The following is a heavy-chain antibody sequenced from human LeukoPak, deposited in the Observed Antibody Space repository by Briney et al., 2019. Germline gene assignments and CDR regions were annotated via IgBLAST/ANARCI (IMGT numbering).Heavy chain of an antibody. Sequence: GGSLRLSCAASGFTFSTYNMNWVRQAPGKGLEWVSYITFSSSTIYYADSVKGRFTISRDNAKNSLYLQMNSLRAEDTAVYYCARDSTLRLGYYYYMDVWGKGTTVTVSS. CDR2: ITFSSSTI. D-gene: IGHD5/OR15-5a*01. CDR1: GFTFSTYN. V-gene: IGHV3-48*01. J-gene: IGHJ6*03. CDR3: ARDSTLRLGYYYYMDV.